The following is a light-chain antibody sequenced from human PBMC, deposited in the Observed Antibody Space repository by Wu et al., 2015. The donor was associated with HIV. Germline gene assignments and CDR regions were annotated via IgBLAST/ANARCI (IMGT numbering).Light chain of an antibody. Sequence: LSLSPGADATLSCRASQRVSTFVAWYQHRPGQAPRLVIYGASNRATGIPARFSGSGSETDFTLTISSLEPEDFAVYFCQCFEGFGQGTRLEIK. V-gene: IGKV3-11*01. CDR3: QCFEG. J-gene: IGKJ2*03. CDR1: QRVSTF. CDR2: GAS.